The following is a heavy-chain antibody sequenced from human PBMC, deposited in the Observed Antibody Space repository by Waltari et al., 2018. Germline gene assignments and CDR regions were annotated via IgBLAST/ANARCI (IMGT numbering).Heavy chain of an antibody. CDR2: INIDGGYI. CDR3: ARKGGRGYPYGPFYYDH. D-gene: IGHD5-18*01. J-gene: IGHJ4*02. CDR1: GFTFGDYW. V-gene: IGHV3-74*01. Sequence: EVQLVESGGGFVQPGGSLRLSCAASGFTFGDYWMHWVRQPPGKGLEWVSRINIDGGYISYTDSVKGRFTISRDNAKNTLFLQLNSLRAEDTAVYYCARKGGRGYPYGPFYYDHWGQGTLVTVSP.